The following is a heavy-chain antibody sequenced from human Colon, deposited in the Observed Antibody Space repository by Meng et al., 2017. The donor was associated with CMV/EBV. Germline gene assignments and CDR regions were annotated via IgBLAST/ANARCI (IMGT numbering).Heavy chain of an antibody. CDR1: GESFSSYY. Sequence: GSLRLSCAVYGESFSSYYWSWVRQRPGKGLEWIGELNHSGIANYNPSLESRVTISVDTSKNQFSLKLTSVTAADTGLYYCAILPTGSYYPYYYGLGVWGQGTAVTVSS. V-gene: IGHV4-34*01. J-gene: IGHJ6*02. D-gene: IGHD1-26*01. CDR2: LNHSGIA. CDR3: AILPTGSYYPYYYGLGV.